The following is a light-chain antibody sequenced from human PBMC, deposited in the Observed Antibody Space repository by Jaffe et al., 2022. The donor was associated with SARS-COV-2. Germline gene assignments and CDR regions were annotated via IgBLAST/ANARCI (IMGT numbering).Light chain of an antibody. J-gene: IGKJ3*01. Sequence: DIQLTQSPSFLSASVGDRVTITCRASQGISRYLAWYQQKPGKAPNLLISGASTLQSGVPSRFSGSGSGTEFTLTISSLQPEDFATYYCQQLNDYPLTFGPGTKVDIK. CDR2: GAS. CDR1: QGISRY. V-gene: IGKV1-9*01. CDR3: QQLNDYPLT.